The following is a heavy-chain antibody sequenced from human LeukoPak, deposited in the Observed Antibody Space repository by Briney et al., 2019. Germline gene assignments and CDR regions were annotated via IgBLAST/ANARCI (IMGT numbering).Heavy chain of an antibody. CDR3: AGLSSYDILTGYYRPYYFHY. V-gene: IGHV4-39*01. Sequence: KPSETLSLTCTVSGGSINSGSYYWGWTRQPPEKGLERIGTIYYSGNTYYNSSLKSRVTISVDTSKNQFSLKLNSVTAADTAVYYCAGLSSYDILTGYYRPYYFHYWGQGTLVTVSS. D-gene: IGHD3-9*01. J-gene: IGHJ4*02. CDR2: IYYSGNT. CDR1: GGSINSGSYY.